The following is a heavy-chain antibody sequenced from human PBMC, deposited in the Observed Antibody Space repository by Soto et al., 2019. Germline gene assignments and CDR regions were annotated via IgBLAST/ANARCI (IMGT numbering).Heavy chain of an antibody. D-gene: IGHD3-3*01. CDR3: GRSGYTNNYRFDL. V-gene: IGHV4-38-2*01. J-gene: IGHJ2*01. CDR1: GYSIISDYS. CDR2: IDHSGST. Sequence: SLTLSRTGYLCGYSIISDYSCVWMRQPPGKGREWIGSIDHSGSTYYSPSLKSRVTCSVDSSKNPFSMKLNSVTPADPSVDYCGRSGYTNNYRFDLWGRGTLVTVSS.